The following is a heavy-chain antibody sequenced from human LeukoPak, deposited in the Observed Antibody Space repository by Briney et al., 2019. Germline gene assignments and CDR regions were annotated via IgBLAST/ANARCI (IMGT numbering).Heavy chain of an antibody. J-gene: IGHJ4*02. CDR3: AKPPGHIVVVTTDPDFDY. CDR2: ISGSGGST. D-gene: IGHD2-21*02. V-gene: IGHV3-23*01. Sequence: GGSLRLSCEASGFTFSNYWMHWVRQAPGKGLEWVSAISGSGGSTYYADSVKGRFTISRDNSKNTLYLQMNSLRAEDTAVYYCAKPPGHIVVVTTDPDFDYWGQGTLVTVSS. CDR1: GFTFSNYW.